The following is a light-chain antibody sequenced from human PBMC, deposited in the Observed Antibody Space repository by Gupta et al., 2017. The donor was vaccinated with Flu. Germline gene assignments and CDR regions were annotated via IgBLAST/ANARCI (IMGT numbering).Light chain of an antibody. Sequence: DIQMTQSPASLSASVGDRVTIACRASQGLRSYLNWYQQKAGEAPKLLIYSASHLVSGVPSRFSGSGYGTDFTLTINSRQPGDFATYSCQQRFNTPATFGRGTXVEI. CDR2: SAS. V-gene: IGKV1-39*01. J-gene: IGKJ4*01. CDR1: QGLRSY. CDR3: QQRFNTPAT.